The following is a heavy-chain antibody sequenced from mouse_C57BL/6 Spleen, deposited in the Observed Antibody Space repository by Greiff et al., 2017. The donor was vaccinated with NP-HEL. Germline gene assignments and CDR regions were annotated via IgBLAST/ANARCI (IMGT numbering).Heavy chain of an antibody. CDR2: ISYDGSN. V-gene: IGHV3-6*01. D-gene: IGHD1-1*01. CDR3: ARDLITTDAMDY. J-gene: IGHJ4*01. CDR1: GYSITSGYY. Sequence: ESGPGLVKPSQSLSLTCSVTGYSITSGYYWNWIRQFPGNKLEWMGYISYDGSNNYNPSLKNRISITRDTSKNQFFLKLNSVTTEDTATYYCARDLITTDAMDYWGQGTSVTVSS.